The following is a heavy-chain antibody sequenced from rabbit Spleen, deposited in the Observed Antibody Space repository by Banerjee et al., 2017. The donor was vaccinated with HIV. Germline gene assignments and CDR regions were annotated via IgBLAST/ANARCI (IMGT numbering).Heavy chain of an antibody. V-gene: IGHV1S45*01. CDR2: IYAGTNGST. Sequence: QEQLVESGGGLVQPEGSLTLTCKAAGFDFSSSYYMFWVRQAPGKGPEWIACIYAGTNGSTYYASWAKGRFTISKTSSTTVTLQMSSLTAADTATYFCSIATMTMVITGLWGPGTLVTVS. J-gene: IGHJ4*01. CDR1: GFDFSSSYY. CDR3: SIATMTMVITGL. D-gene: IGHD2-1*01.